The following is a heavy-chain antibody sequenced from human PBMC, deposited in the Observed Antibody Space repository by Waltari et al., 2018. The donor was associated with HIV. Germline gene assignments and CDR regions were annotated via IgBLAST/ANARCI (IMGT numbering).Heavy chain of an antibody. CDR1: GGSISSGGYY. Sequence: QVQLQESGPGLVKPSQTLSLTCTVSGGSISSGGYYWSWIRQHPGKGLEWIGYIYYSGRTYYNPSLKSRVTISVDTSKNPFALKLGSVTAADTAVYYCARAFRSGDAFDIWSQGTMVTVSS. CDR2: IYYSGRT. V-gene: IGHV4-31*03. J-gene: IGHJ3*02. CDR3: ARAFRSGDAFDI. D-gene: IGHD1-26*01.